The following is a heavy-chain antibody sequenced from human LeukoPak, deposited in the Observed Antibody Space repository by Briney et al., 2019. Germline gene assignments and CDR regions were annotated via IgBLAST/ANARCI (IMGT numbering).Heavy chain of an antibody. D-gene: IGHD6-19*01. CDR2: IIPIFGTA. CDR1: GGTFSSYA. J-gene: IGHJ5*02. Sequence: WASVKVSCKASGGTFSSYAISWVRQAPGQGLEWMGGIIPIFGTANYAQKFQGRVTITADKSTSTAYMELSSLRSEDTAVYYCARGIAVAGTIGFDPWGQGTLVTVSS. V-gene: IGHV1-69*06. CDR3: ARGIAVAGTIGFDP.